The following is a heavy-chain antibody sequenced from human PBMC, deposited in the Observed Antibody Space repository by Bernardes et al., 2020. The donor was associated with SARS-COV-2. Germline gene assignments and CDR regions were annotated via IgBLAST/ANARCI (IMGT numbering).Heavy chain of an antibody. CDR3: VRARVPMVRGVIWGY. D-gene: IGHD3-10*01. CDR1: GFTVSSNY. J-gene: IGHJ4*02. Sequence: GGSLRLSCAASGFTVSSNYMSWVRQAPGKGLEWVSVIYSGGSTYYADSVKGRFTISRHNSKNTLYLQMNSLRAEDTAVYYCVRARVPMVRGVIWGYWGQGTLVTVSS. V-gene: IGHV3-53*04. CDR2: IYSGGST.